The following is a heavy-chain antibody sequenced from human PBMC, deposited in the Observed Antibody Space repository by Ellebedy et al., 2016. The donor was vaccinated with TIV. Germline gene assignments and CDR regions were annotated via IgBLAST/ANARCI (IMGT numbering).Heavy chain of an antibody. CDR1: RGTLSSYA. CDR3: ARGGFGELGAMNAMDV. V-gene: IGHV1-69*13. CDR2: TVPIFGTA. Sequence: ASVKVSXKTSRGTLSSYAISWVRQAPGQGLEWMGGTVPIFGTANYAQKFQGRVRITADESTSTAYMELRSLRSEDTAVYYCARGGFGELGAMNAMDVWGQGTTVSVSS. J-gene: IGHJ6*02. D-gene: IGHD3-10*01.